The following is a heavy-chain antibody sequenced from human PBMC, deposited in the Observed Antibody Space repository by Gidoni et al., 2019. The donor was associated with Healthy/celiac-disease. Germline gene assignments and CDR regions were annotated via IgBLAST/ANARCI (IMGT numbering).Heavy chain of an antibody. CDR3: ARSSYGDFDY. J-gene: IGHJ4*02. Sequence: QVQLQQWCAGLLKPSETLSLTCAVYGGSFSGYYWSWIRQPPGKGLEWIGEINHSGSTNYNPSLKSRVTISVDTSKNQFSLKLSSVTAADTAVYYCARSSYGDFDYWGQGTLVTVSS. V-gene: IGHV4-34*01. CDR2: INHSGST. D-gene: IGHD2-21*01. CDR1: GGSFSGYY.